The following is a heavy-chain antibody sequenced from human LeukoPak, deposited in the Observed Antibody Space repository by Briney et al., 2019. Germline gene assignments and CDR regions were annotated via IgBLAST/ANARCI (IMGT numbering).Heavy chain of an antibody. V-gene: IGHV4-31*03. Sequence: ASETLSLTCTVSGGSISSGGYYWSWIRQHPGKGLEWIGYIYYSGSTYYNPSLKSRVTISVDTSKNQFSLKLSSVTAADTAVYYCARARTGGDYKSPTFDYWGREPWSPSPQ. D-gene: IGHD4-17*01. CDR2: IYYSGST. CDR3: ARARTGGDYKSPTFDY. CDR1: GGSISSGGYY. J-gene: IGHJ4*02.